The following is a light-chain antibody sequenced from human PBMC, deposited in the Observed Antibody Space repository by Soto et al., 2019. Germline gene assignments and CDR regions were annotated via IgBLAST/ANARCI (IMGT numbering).Light chain of an antibody. V-gene: IGKV3-15*01. CDR3: QQYKNWPHT. Sequence: EIVLTQSPDTLSLSPGERATLSCRASQTVSSNLAWYQQKPGQSPRLLIYGASTRATGIPARFSGSGSGTEFTLTINSLQSEDFAVYYCQQYKNWPHTFGQGTKVDIK. J-gene: IGKJ2*01. CDR1: QTVSSN. CDR2: GAS.